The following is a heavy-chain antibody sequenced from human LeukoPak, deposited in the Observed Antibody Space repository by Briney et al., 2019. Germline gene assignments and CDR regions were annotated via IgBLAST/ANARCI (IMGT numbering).Heavy chain of an antibody. D-gene: IGHD3-22*01. J-gene: IGHJ5*02. V-gene: IGHV4-39*07. CDR1: GGSISSISYY. Sequence: SETLSLTCTVSGGSISSISYYWGWIRQPPGKGLEWIGSIYYSGSTYYNPSLKSRVTISVDTSKNQFSLKLSSVTAADTAVYYCARDRYYYDSSGYYSHNWFDPWGQGTLVTVSS. CDR3: ARDRYYYDSSGYYSHNWFDP. CDR2: IYYSGST.